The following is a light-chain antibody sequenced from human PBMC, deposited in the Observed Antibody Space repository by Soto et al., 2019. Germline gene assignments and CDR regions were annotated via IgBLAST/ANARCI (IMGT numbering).Light chain of an antibody. CDR1: QTVSSS. Sequence: ELVMTESPATLSLSPGERSTLSFMTSQTVSSSLAWYQQTPRQAPRLLISAASTRATGIPARFSGSGSGTEFTLTISRLQSEDFAVYYCQQYNNWWTFGQGTKVDI. CDR3: QQYNNWWT. J-gene: IGKJ1*01. CDR2: AAS. V-gene: IGKV3-15*01.